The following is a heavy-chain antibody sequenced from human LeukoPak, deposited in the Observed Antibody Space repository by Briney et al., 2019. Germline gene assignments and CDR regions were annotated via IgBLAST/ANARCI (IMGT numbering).Heavy chain of an antibody. Sequence: GASVKVSCKASGYTFTGYYMHWVRQAPGQGLEWMGRINPNSGGTNYAQKFQGRVTMTRDTSISTAYTELSRLRSDDTAVYYCARVRSVAGPANFDYWGQGTLVTVSS. V-gene: IGHV1-2*06. CDR1: GYTFTGYY. D-gene: IGHD6-19*01. CDR3: ARVRSVAGPANFDY. J-gene: IGHJ4*02. CDR2: INPNSGGT.